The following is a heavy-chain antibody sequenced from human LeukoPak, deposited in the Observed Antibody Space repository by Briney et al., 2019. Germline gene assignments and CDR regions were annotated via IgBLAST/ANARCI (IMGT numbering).Heavy chain of an antibody. CDR2: VGVSGGNT. Sequence: GGSLRLSCAASGVTFSTHAMSWVRQAPGKGLEWVSAVGVSGGNTYYADSVKGRFTISRDNSNNTLYLQMNSLRAEDTALYYCARRNFFDYWGQGTLVTVSS. CDR3: ARRNFFDY. CDR1: GVTFSTHA. V-gene: IGHV3-23*01. J-gene: IGHJ4*02.